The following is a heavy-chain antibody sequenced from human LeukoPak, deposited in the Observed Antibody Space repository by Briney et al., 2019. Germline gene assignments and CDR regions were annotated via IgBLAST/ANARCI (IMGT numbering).Heavy chain of an antibody. CDR3: ARKSLGYCSTTSCYGSMDV. D-gene: IGHD2-2*01. Sequence: ASVKVSCKASGYTFTGYYMHWVRQAPGQGLEWMGWINPNSGGTNYAQKSQGRVTMTRDTSISTAYMELSRLRSDDTAVYYCARKSLGYCSTTSCYGSMDVWGQGTTVTVSS. CDR2: INPNSGGT. V-gene: IGHV1-2*02. CDR1: GYTFTGYY. J-gene: IGHJ6*02.